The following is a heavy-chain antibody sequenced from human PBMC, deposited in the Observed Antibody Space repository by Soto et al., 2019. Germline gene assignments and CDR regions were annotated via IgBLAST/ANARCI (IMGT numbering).Heavy chain of an antibody. CDR1: GYSFTSYG. Sequence: WASVKVSCKASGYSFTSYGISWVRQAPGRGLDWMGWITTYNGNTKYAQDLQGRVTMTTDTSTSTAYMELRSLRSDDTAVYYCARFSGGVYNTYYFYYGMDVWGQGTTVTVSS. J-gene: IGHJ6*02. CDR3: ARFSGGVYNTYYFYYGMDV. D-gene: IGHD2-15*01. CDR2: ITTYNGNT. V-gene: IGHV1-18*04.